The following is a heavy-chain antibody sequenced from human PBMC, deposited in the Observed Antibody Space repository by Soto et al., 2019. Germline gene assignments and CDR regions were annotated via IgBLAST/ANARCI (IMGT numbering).Heavy chain of an antibody. CDR3: ATAASGSPTGSLNRFDP. V-gene: IGHV1-69-2*01. CDR1: GYTFTDYY. D-gene: IGHD1-26*01. Sequence: EVQLVQSGAEVKKPGATVKISCKVSGYTFTDYYLHWVQQAPGKGLEWMGLVDPEDGESIYAEKFQGRVTITADTPTDTAYMELISLRSEDTAVYYCATAASGSPTGSLNRFDPWGQGTLVTVSS. CDR2: VDPEDGES. J-gene: IGHJ5*02.